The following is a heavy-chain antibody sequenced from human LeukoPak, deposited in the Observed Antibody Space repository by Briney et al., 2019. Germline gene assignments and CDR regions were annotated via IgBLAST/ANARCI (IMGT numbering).Heavy chain of an antibody. CDR3: AKALYPSSGATDYYYGMDV. V-gene: IGHV3-23*01. Sequence: GGSLRLSCAASGFTFSSYAMSWVRQAPGKGLEWVSAISGSGGSTYYADSVKGRFTISRDNSKNTLYLQMNSLRAEDTAVYYCAKALYPSSGATDYYYGMDVWGQGTTVTVSS. CDR1: GFTFSSYA. J-gene: IGHJ6*02. D-gene: IGHD1-26*01. CDR2: ISGSGGST.